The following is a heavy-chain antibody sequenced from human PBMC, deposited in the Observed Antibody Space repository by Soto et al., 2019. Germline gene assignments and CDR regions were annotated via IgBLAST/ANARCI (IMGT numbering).Heavy chain of an antibody. CDR3: ARDLSSGWTFDY. CDR1: GFTFSSYS. D-gene: IGHD6-19*01. J-gene: IGHJ4*02. CDR2: ISSSSSYI. Sequence: EVQLVESGGGLVKPGGSLRLSCAASGFTFSSYSMNWVRQAPGKGLEWVSSISSSSSYIYYADSVKGRVTISRDNAKNSLYLQMNSLRAEDTAVYYCARDLSSGWTFDYWGQGTLVTVSS. V-gene: IGHV3-21*01.